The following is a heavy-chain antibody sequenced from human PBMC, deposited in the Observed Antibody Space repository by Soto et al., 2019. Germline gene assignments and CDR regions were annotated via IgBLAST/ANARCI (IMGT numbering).Heavy chain of an antibody. CDR2: IIPILGIA. CDR3: AREGSRVPKYYFDY. CDR1: GGTFSSYA. J-gene: IGHJ4*02. Sequence: ASVKVSCKASGGTFSSYAISWVRQAPGQGLEWMGGIIPILGIANYAQKFQGRVTITADKSTSTAYMELSSLRSEDTAVYYCAREGSRVPKYYFDYWGQGTLVTVSS. V-gene: IGHV1-69*10.